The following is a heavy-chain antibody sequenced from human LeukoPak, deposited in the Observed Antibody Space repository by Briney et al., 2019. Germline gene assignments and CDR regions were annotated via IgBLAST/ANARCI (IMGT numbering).Heavy chain of an antibody. CDR3: ASPGNHYHYMDV. D-gene: IGHD1-14*01. CDR1: GGSISSGGYS. V-gene: IGHV4-30-4*07. CDR2: IYYSGST. J-gene: IGHJ6*03. Sequence: SETLSLTCAVSGGSISSGGYSWSWIRQPPGKGLEWIGYIYYSGSTYYNPSLKSRVTISVDTSKNQFSLKLTSVTAADTAVYYCASPGNHYHYMDVWGKGTTVTVSS.